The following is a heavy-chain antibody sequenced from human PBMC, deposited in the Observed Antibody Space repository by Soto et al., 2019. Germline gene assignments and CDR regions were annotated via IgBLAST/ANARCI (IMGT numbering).Heavy chain of an antibody. Sequence: SDSLSLTSASCGGSFRVYYLGGTRQTPGKGLEWIGEINHSGSTNYNPSLKSRVTISVDTSKNQFSLKLSSVTAADTAVYYCARGGFVVVTVNAFDIWGQGTMVTVSS. CDR1: GGSFRVYY. J-gene: IGHJ3*02. D-gene: IGHD2-21*02. CDR3: ARGGFVVVTVNAFDI. V-gene: IGHV4-34*01. CDR2: INHSGST.